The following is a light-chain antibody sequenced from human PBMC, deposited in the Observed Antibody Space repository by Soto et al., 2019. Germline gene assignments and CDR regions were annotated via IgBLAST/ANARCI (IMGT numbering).Light chain of an antibody. Sequence: QYALTQPASVSGSPGQSITISCTGTSSDVGAYNYVSWYQQHPGKVPKLMIYDVSDRASGVSNGFSGSKSGNTASLTISGLQAEDEADNYCSSFTRSNSYVFGSVTKLTVL. CDR2: DVS. J-gene: IGLJ1*01. CDR1: SSDVGAYNY. CDR3: SSFTRSNSYV. V-gene: IGLV2-14*03.